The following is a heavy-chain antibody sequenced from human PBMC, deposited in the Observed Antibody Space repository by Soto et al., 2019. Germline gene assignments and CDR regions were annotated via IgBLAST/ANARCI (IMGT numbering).Heavy chain of an antibody. J-gene: IGHJ3*02. CDR1: GFTFSNYA. CDR2: VSGSGSST. V-gene: IGHV3-23*01. D-gene: IGHD2-15*01. Sequence: EVQLLESGGGLVQPGGSLRLSCAVSGFTFSNYAMSWVRQAPGKGLEWVSAVSGSGSSTYYADSVKGGFTISRDNPKNTLYLQMNSLRAEDTAVYYCAIRSPSCAFDIWGQGTMVTVSS. CDR3: AIRSPSCAFDI.